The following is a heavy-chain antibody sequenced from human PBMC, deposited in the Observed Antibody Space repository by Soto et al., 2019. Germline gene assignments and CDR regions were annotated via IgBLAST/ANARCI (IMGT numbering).Heavy chain of an antibody. CDR1: GYTFTSYG. V-gene: IGHV1-18*01. J-gene: IGHJ6*02. D-gene: IGHD2-15*01. CDR2: ISAYNGNT. Sequence: ASVKVSCKASGYTFTSYGISGVRQAPGQGLEWMGWISAYNGNTNYAQKLQGRVTMTSDTSTRTAYMELRSLRSDDTAVYYCAGDCSGGSCYYYYYGMDVWGQGTTVTVSS. CDR3: AGDCSGGSCYYYYYGMDV.